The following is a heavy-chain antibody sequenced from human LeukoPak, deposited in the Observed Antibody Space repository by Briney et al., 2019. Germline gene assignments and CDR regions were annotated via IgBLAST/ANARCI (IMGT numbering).Heavy chain of an antibody. V-gene: IGHV4-39*01. CDR2: MSYSGTT. CDR1: DGSMSSSSYH. D-gene: IGHD3-10*01. J-gene: IGHJ4*02. Sequence: PSETLSLTCTVSDGSMSSSSYHWGWIRQPPGKGLEWIGSMSYSGTTFYNPSLQSRVTISVDTSKNQFSLKLSSVTAADTAVYYCARLPSPYGSGNYYSDHWGQGTLVTVSS. CDR3: ARLPSPYGSGNYYSDH.